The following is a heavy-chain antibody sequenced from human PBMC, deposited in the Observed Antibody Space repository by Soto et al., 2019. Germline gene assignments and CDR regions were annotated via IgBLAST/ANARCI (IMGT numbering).Heavy chain of an antibody. J-gene: IGHJ4*02. CDR2: IFWNDDK. CDR1: GFSLSASGVG. Sequence: QITLKESGPTLVKHTKTLTLTCTFSGFSLSASGVGVDWIRQPPGKAMEWLALIFWNDDKFYTSSLRNRLTITRDTSKNQVILTLTNMEPEDAATYYCAHRVIGPAATQLDSWGPGTLVTVSS. CDR3: AHRVIGPAATQLDS. V-gene: IGHV2-5*01. D-gene: IGHD1-26*01.